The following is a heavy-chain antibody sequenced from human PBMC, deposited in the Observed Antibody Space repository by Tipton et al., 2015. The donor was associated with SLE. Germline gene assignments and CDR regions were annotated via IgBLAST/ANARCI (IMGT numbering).Heavy chain of an antibody. D-gene: IGHD3-10*01. Sequence: LRLSCTVSGGSISSYYLSWIRQPPGKGLEWIGYIYYSGSINYNPSLKSRVTISVDTSKNQFSLTLSSVTAADTAVYYCARGTDPLVRDYWGQGTLVTVSS. CDR3: ARGTDPLVRDY. CDR1: GGSISSYY. V-gene: IGHV4-59*01. J-gene: IGHJ4*02. CDR2: IYYSGSI.